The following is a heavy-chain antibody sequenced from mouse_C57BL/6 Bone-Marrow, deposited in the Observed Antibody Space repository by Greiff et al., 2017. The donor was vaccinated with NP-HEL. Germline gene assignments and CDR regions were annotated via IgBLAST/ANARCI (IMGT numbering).Heavy chain of an antibody. V-gene: IGHV5-6*02. D-gene: IGHD1-2*01. Sequence: DVKLVESGGDLVKPGGSLKLSCAASGFTFSSYGMSWVRQTPDKRLEWVATISSGGSYTYYPDSVKGRFTISRDNAKNTLYLQMSSLKSEDTAMYYCATVTYFDYWGQGTTLTVSS. CDR1: GFTFSSYG. J-gene: IGHJ2*01. CDR3: ATVTYFDY. CDR2: ISSGGSYT.